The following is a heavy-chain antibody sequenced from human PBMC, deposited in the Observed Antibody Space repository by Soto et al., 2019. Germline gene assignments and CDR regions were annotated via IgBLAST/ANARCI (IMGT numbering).Heavy chain of an antibody. Sequence: QVPLEQSGAEVKKPGDSVKVSCKASGYTFTHFYITWVRQAPGQGLEWMGAISPHNFKTNYAQKFRGRVTLTTEKSTNTADMDLRSLTSDDTAVYYCARDEGGYDILTGYYKAHHFDYWGQGVPVTVSS. CDR3: ARDEGGYDILTGYYKAHHFDY. V-gene: IGHV1-18*01. CDR2: ISPHNFKT. CDR1: GYTFTHFY. D-gene: IGHD3-9*01. J-gene: IGHJ4*02.